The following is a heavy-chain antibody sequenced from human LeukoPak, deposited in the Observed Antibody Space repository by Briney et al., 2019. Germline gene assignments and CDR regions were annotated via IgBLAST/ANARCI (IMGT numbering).Heavy chain of an antibody. V-gene: IGHV1-18*01. CDR3: ARVRFGELLDPTPYGMDV. CDR1: GYTFTSYG. D-gene: IGHD3-10*01. CDR2: ISAYNGNT. J-gene: IGHJ6*02. Sequence: ASVKVSCKASGYTFTSYGISWVRQAPGQGLEWTGWISAYNGNTNYAQKLQGRVTMTTDTSTSTAYMELRSLRSDDTAVYYCARVRFGELLDPTPYGMDVWGQGTTVTVSS.